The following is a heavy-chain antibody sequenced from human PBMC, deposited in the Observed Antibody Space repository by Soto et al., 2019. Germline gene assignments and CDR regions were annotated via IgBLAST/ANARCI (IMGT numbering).Heavy chain of an antibody. J-gene: IGHJ4*02. CDR2: MNPNSGNT. D-gene: IGHD5-18*01. V-gene: IGHV1-8*01. Sequence: QVQLVQSGAEVKKPGASVKVSCKASGYTFTSYDINWVRQATGQGLEWMGWMNPNSGNTGYAQKFQGRVTITRNTSISTAYRELSSLRSEDTAVYYCARDSGYRYGQGVDYWGQGTLVTVSS. CDR1: GYTFTSYD. CDR3: ARDSGYRYGQGVDY.